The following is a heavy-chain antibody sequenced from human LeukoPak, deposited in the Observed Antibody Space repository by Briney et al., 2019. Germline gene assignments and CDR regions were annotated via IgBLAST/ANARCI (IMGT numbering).Heavy chain of an antibody. J-gene: IGHJ4*02. CDR2: IFGSGGSP. CDR3: GKTTAGYSSGQKPAWPVDY. Sequence: GSLRLSCEASGITFGSFAMYWVRQAPGKGLDWIAGIFGSGGSPHYADSVKGRFTISRDNSKNTVYLQINSLRAEDTAVCYCGKTTAGYSSGQKPAWPVDYWGQGTLVTVSS. CDR1: GITFGSFA. D-gene: IGHD5-18*01. V-gene: IGHV3-23*01.